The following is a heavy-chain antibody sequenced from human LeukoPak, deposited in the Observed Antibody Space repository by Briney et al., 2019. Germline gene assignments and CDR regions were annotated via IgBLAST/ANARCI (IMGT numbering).Heavy chain of an antibody. CDR1: GYTFTGYY. CDR3: ARDRTVTYYYGSGSSNYGMDV. J-gene: IGHJ6*02. CDR2: INPNSGGT. D-gene: IGHD3-10*01. V-gene: IGHV1-2*02. Sequence: ASVKVSCKASGYTFTGYYMHWVRQAPGQGLEWMGLINPNSGGTNYAQKFQGRVTMTSETSISTAYMELSRLRSDDTAVYYCARDRTVTYYYGSGSSNYGMDVWGQGTTVTVSS.